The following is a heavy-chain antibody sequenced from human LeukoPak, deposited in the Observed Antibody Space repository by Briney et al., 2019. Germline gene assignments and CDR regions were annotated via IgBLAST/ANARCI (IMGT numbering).Heavy chain of an antibody. CDR2: ISAYNGNT. D-gene: IGHD6-19*01. Sequence: GASVKVSCKASGYTFTSYGISWVRQAPGQGLEWMGWISAYNGNTNYAQKLQGRVTMTTDTSTSTAYMELRSLRSDDTAVYYCAKAPPRGWLGRGWDYWGQGTLVTVSS. J-gene: IGHJ4*02. CDR1: GYTFTSYG. V-gene: IGHV1-18*01. CDR3: AKAPPRGWLGRGWDY.